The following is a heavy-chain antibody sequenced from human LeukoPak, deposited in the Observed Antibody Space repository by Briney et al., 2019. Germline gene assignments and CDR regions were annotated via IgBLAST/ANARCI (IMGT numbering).Heavy chain of an antibody. CDR3: ARSRGRDFDY. J-gene: IGHJ4*02. Sequence: SQTLSLTSTVSGGSISSGSYYWSWIRHPAGKGLEWIGRIYTSGSTNYNPSLKSRVTISIDTSKNQFSLKLSSVTAADTAVYYCARSRGRDFDYWGQGTLVTVSS. CDR2: IYTSGST. D-gene: IGHD2-15*01. CDR1: GGSISSGSYY. V-gene: IGHV4-61*02.